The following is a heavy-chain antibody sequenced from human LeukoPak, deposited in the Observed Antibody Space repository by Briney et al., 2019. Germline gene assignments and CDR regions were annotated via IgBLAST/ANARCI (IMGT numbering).Heavy chain of an antibody. CDR1: GFTFSSYG. Sequence: PGGSLRLSCAASGFTFSSYGMHWVRQAPGKGLEWVAVISYDGSNKYYADSVKGRFTISRDNSKNTLYLQMNSLRAEDTAVYYGLASGYDYWGQGTLVTVSS. J-gene: IGHJ4*02. V-gene: IGHV3-30*03. CDR2: ISYDGSNK. D-gene: IGHD5-12*01. CDR3: LASGYDY.